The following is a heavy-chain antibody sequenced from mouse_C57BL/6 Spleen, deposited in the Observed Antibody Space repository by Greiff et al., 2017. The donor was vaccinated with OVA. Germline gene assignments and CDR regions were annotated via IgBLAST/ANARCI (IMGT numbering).Heavy chain of an antibody. CDR1: GFTFSDYG. CDR2: ISSGSSTI. V-gene: IGHV5-17*01. CDR3: AREGNYAMDY. J-gene: IGHJ4*01. D-gene: IGHD3-3*01. Sequence: EVHLVESGGGLVKPGGSLKLSCAASGFTFSDYGMHWVRQAPEKGLEWVAYISSGSSTIYYAETVKGRFTISRDNAKNTLFLQMTSLKSEDTSIYYCAREGNYAMDYWGQGTSVTVSS.